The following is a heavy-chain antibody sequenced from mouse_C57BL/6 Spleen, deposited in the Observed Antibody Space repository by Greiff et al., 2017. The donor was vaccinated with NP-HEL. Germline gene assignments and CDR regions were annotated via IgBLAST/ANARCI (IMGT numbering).Heavy chain of an antibody. CDR2: INPSNGGT. CDR1: GYTFTSYW. CDR3: ARQGFTTVVATRYWYFDV. J-gene: IGHJ1*03. D-gene: IGHD1-1*01. V-gene: IGHV1-53*01. Sequence: QVQLQQPGTELVKPGASVKLSCKASGYTFTSYWMHWVKQRPGQGLEWIGNINPSNGGTNYNEKFKSKATLTVDKSSSTAYMQLSSLTSEDSAVYYCARQGFTTVVATRYWYFDVWGTGTTVTVSS.